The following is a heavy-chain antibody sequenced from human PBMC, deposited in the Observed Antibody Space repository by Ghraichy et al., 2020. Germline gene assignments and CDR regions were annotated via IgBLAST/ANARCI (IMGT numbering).Heavy chain of an antibody. CDR1: GYTFTSYG. Sequence: ASVKVSCKASGYTFTSYGISWVRQAPGQGLEWMGWISTYNDNTNYAQKLQGRVTMTTDTSTSTAYMELRSLKSDDTAVYYCARASDPGYCSSTSCVSWGWFDPWGQGTLVTVSS. CDR2: ISTYNDNT. J-gene: IGHJ5*02. CDR3: ARASDPGYCSSTSCVSWGWFDP. V-gene: IGHV1-18*01. D-gene: IGHD2-2*01.